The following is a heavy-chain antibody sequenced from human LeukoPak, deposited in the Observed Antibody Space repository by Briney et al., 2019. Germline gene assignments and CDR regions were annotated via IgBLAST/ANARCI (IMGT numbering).Heavy chain of an antibody. V-gene: IGHV4-59*01. CDR1: GDSMRDYC. D-gene: IGHD3-16*02. CDR2: VHESGRT. CDR3: ARADYRGLRGFMHDY. J-gene: IGHJ4*02. Sequence: PSETLSLTCTVSGDSMRDYCWSWIRQPPGKGLEWIGYVHESGRTSYNPSLKSRVTISVDTSKNQFSLDLNSVTAADTAVYYCARADYRGLRGFMHDYWGQGSLVTVSS.